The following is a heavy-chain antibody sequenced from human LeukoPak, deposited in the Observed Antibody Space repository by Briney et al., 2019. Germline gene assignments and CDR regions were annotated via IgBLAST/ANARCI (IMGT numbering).Heavy chain of an antibody. V-gene: IGHV3-11*01. CDR3: AREYCSSTSCYGEQYFQH. Sequence: GGSLRLSCAASGFTFSDYYMSWIRQAPGKGLEWVSYISSSGSTIYYADSVKGRFTISRDNAKNSLYLQMNSLRAEDTAVYYCAREYCSSTSCYGEQYFQHWGQGTLVTVSS. CDR2: ISSSGSTI. CDR1: GFTFSDYY. D-gene: IGHD2-2*01. J-gene: IGHJ1*01.